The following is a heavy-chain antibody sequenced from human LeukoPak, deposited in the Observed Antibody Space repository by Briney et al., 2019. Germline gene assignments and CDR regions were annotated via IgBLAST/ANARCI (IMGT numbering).Heavy chain of an antibody. CDR3: ARLEEDYDILTGYYPRPDYGMDV. J-gene: IGHJ6*02. D-gene: IGHD3-9*01. CDR1: GFTFSSSS. V-gene: IGHV3-48*01. CDR2: ISSTSTTL. Sequence: PGGSLRLSCAASGFTFSSSSMNWVRQAPGKGLERVSYISSTSTTLYYADSVRGRFTISRDNAKNSLYLQMNSLRAEDTAVYYCARLEEDYDILTGYYPRPDYGMDVWGQGTTVTVSS.